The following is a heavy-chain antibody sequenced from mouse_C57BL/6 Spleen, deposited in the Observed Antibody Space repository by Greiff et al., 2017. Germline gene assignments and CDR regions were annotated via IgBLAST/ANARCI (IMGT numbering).Heavy chain of an antibody. V-gene: IGHV7-3*01. CDR1: GFTFTDYY. D-gene: IGHD3-2*02. CDR2: IRNKANGYTT. CDR3: ASLYLDSSVYSYAMDY. J-gene: IGHJ4*01. Sequence: EVQGVESGGGLVQPGGSLSLSCAASGFTFTDYYMSWVRQPPGKALEWLGFIRNKANGYTTEYSASVKGRFTISRDNSQSILYLQMNALRAEDSATYYCASLYLDSSVYSYAMDYWGQGTSVTVSS.